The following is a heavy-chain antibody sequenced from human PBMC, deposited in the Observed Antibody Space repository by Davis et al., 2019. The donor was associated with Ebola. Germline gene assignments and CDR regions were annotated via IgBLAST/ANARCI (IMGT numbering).Heavy chain of an antibody. CDR1: GYTFTSYG. J-gene: IGHJ2*01. Sequence: ASVKVSCKASGYTFTSYGISWVRQAPGQRLEWMGWINAGNGNTKYSQKFQGRVTVTTDTSTTTAYMELRSLRSDDTAVYYCARVTGDTHWYFDLWGRGTLVTVSS. V-gene: IGHV1-18*04. D-gene: IGHD7-27*01. CDR3: ARVTGDTHWYFDL. CDR2: INAGNGNT.